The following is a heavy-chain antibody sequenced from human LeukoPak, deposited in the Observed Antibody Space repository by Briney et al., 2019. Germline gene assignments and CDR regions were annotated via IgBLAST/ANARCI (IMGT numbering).Heavy chain of an antibody. J-gene: IGHJ6*03. CDR3: AKGRGWEASYYYYYMDV. CDR1: GFTYSSSG. Sequence: QSGGSLRLSCAASGFTYSSSGIHWVRQAPGKGLEWVAFIRYDGSNKYYTDSVKGRFTISRDNSKNTLYLQMNSLRAEDTAVYYCAKGRGWEASYYYYYMDVWGKGTTVTISS. D-gene: IGHD1-26*01. V-gene: IGHV3-30*02. CDR2: IRYDGSNK.